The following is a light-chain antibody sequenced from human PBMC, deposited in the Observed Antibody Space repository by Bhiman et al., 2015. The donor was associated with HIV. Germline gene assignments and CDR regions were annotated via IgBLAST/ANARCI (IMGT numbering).Light chain of an antibody. CDR1: SSDVGDYNY. V-gene: IGLV2-14*01. CDR2: DVS. Sequence: QSALTQPASVSGSPGQSITISCTGTSSDVGDYNYVSWYQQHPGKAPKVMIYDVSKRPSGVSNRFSGSKSGNTASLTISGLQAEDEADYYCSSYTSSSTVVFGGGTKLTVL. J-gene: IGLJ2*01. CDR3: SSYTSSSTVV.